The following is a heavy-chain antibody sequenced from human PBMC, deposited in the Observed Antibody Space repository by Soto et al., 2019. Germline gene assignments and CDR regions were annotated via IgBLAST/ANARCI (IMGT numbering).Heavy chain of an antibody. D-gene: IGHD2-15*01. CDR1: GFTFSSSA. CDR3: AHRMRESNAFDI. Sequence: EVQVLESGGGLVQPGGSLRLSCAASGFTFSSSAMSWVRQAPGKGLAWVAGFSDSGATTWNADSVQGRFIISRDISRNTLSLQMNSLRAEDTAVYCCAHRMRESNAFDIWCRGTKVTVSS. CDR2: FSDSGATT. V-gene: IGHV3-23*01. J-gene: IGHJ3*02.